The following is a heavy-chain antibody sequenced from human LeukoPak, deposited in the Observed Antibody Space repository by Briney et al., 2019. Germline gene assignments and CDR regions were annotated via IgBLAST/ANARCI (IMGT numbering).Heavy chain of an antibody. CDR1: GYTFTGYY. D-gene: IGHD6-19*01. CDR2: INPNSGGT. J-gene: IGHJ4*02. CDR3: ARYRSGWYYFDY. Sequence: ASVKVSCKASGYTFTGYYMHWVRQAPGQGLEWMGWINPNSGGTNYAQKFQGRVTMTRDTSISTAYMELSRLRSDDTAVYYCARYRSGWYYFDYWGQGTLVTVSS. V-gene: IGHV1-2*02.